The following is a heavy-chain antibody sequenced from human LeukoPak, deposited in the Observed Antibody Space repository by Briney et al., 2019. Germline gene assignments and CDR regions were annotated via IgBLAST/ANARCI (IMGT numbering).Heavy chain of an antibody. CDR2: IYHSGST. J-gene: IGHJ5*02. CDR3: ARVGYDYVWGSYRPNWFDP. Sequence: PSETLSLTCTVSGYSISSGYYWGWIRQPPGKGLEWIGSIYHSGSTYYNPSLKSRVTISVDTSKNQFSLKLSSVTAADTAVYYCARVGYDYVWGSYRPNWFDPWGQGTLVTVSS. D-gene: IGHD3-16*02. CDR1: GYSISSGYY. V-gene: IGHV4-38-2*02.